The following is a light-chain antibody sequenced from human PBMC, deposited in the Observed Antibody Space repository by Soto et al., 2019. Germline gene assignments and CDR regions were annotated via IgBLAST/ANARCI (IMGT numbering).Light chain of an antibody. J-gene: IGKJ1*01. Sequence: DSQIIQSPSSLSASVGERVTITCRTTQNIGSHLSWYQHQPGRAPSVLIYGGATLQTGVPSRFRGSATGTVFTLTITSVQPEDFAVYYCQERFRAPWTLGQGTKLEIK. V-gene: IGKV1-39*01. CDR2: GGA. CDR1: QNIGSH. CDR3: QERFRAPWT.